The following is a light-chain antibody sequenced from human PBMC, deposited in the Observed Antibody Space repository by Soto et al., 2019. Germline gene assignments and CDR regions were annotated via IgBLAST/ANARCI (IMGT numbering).Light chain of an antibody. J-gene: IGKJ1*01. Sequence: ESVLTQSPGTLSLSPGEKATLSCRASQSVSSSYLAWYQQKPGQAPRLLIYGASSRATGIPDRFSGSGSGTDFTLTVSRLKPEDFAVYYCQQFGSSSWTFGQGTKVEIK. CDR2: GAS. CDR3: QQFGSSSWT. CDR1: QSVSSSY. V-gene: IGKV3-20*01.